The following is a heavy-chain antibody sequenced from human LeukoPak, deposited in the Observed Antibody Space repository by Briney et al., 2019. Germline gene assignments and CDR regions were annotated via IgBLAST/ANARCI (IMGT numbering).Heavy chain of an antibody. CDR3: AKGGWSLYYFDY. D-gene: IGHD6-19*01. CDR1: GFTFSSYG. V-gene: IGHV3-30*18. CDR2: ISYDGSNK. Sequence: PGRSLRLSCAAPGFTFSSYGMHWVRQAPGKGLEWVAVISYDGSNKYYADSAKGRFTISRDNSKNTLYLQMNSLRAEDTAVYYCAKGGWSLYYFDYWGQGTLVTVSS. J-gene: IGHJ4*02.